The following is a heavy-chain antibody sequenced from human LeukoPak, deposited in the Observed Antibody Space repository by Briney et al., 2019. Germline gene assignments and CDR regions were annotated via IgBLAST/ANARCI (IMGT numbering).Heavy chain of an antibody. Sequence: GGSLRLSCAASGFTFNNYWIHWVRQVPGKGLVWVSRINNDGSSASYVDSVKGRFTISRDNAKNTLFLQMNSLRAEDTAVYYCARRGTGHGMDVWGQGTTVIISS. J-gene: IGHJ6*02. V-gene: IGHV3-74*01. CDR1: GFTFNNYW. D-gene: IGHD1-1*01. CDR3: ARRGTGHGMDV. CDR2: INNDGSSA.